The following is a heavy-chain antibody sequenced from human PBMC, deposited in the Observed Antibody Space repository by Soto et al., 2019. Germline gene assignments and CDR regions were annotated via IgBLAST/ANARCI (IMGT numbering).Heavy chain of an antibody. Sequence: SETLSLTCAVSGHSITGDYYWGWIRQPPGKGLEWIGTIYHSGSTSYNPSLKSRVTRSVNTSKNQFSLKLRSVTAQGTEVYYCARVGSIVAYDRRFYFDFWGQGTLVTVSS. J-gene: IGHJ4*02. CDR3: ARVGSIVAYDRRFYFDF. V-gene: IGHV4-38-2*01. D-gene: IGHD6-13*01. CDR2: IYHSGST. CDR1: GHSITGDYY.